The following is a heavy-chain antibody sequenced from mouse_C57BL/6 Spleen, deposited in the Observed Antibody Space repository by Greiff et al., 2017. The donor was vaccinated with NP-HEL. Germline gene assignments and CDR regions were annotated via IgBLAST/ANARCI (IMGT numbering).Heavy chain of an antibody. Sequence: EVKLVESGGDLVKPGGSLKLSCAASGFTFSSYGMSWVRQTPDKRLEWVATISSGGSYTYYPDRVKGRVTISRDKAKNTLYLQMSSLKSEYTAMYYCARLYGSSSYYYAMDYWGQGTSVTVSS. CDR1: GFTFSSYG. J-gene: IGHJ4*01. V-gene: IGHV5-6*01. CDR2: ISSGGSYT. D-gene: IGHD1-1*01. CDR3: ARLYGSSSYYYAMDY.